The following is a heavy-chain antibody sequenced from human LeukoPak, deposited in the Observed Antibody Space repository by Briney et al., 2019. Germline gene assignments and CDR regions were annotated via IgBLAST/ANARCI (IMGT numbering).Heavy chain of an antibody. D-gene: IGHD2-2*02. V-gene: IGHV4-30-4*08. Sequence: SQTLSLTCTVSGGSISSGDYYWSWIRQPPGKGLEWIGYIYYSGSTYYNPSLKSRVTISVDTSKNQFSLKLSSVTAADTAVYYCARVRCSSTSCYNFDYWGQGTLVTVSS. J-gene: IGHJ4*02. CDR2: IYYSGST. CDR3: ARVRCSSTSCYNFDY. CDR1: GGSISSGDYY.